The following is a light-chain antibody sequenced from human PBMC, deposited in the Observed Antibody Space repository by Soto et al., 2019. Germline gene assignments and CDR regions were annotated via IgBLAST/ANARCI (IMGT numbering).Light chain of an antibody. V-gene: IGKV3-15*01. CDR1: QSVGSN. CDR3: QKYNNWPPDRT. CDR2: GAS. Sequence: EIVMTQSQATLSVSPGERATLSCRDSQSVGSNLACYQQKPGQAPRLLIYGASTRATGIPARFSGSGSGTEFTLTSSSRQSEDFAIYFCQKYNNWPPDRTFGQGTKVEIK. J-gene: IGKJ1*01.